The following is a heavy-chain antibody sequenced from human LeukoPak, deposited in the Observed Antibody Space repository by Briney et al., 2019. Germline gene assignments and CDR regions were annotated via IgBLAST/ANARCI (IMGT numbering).Heavy chain of an antibody. Sequence: PGGSLKISCAGSGFTVSIYYIGWVRQAPGKGLEWVSVIYSGGNTYYADSVKGRFTISRDNSKNTVFLQMNSLRADDTAVYYCARGNTSSYDNWVQGTLVTVSS. CDR1: GFTVSIYY. CDR2: IYSGGNT. V-gene: IGHV3-53*01. D-gene: IGHD1/OR15-1a*01. J-gene: IGHJ4*02. CDR3: ARGNTSSYDN.